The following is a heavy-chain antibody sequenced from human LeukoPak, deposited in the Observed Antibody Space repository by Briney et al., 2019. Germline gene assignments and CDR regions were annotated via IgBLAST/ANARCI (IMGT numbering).Heavy chain of an antibody. CDR3: ARADFGVVSYYFDY. CDR2: INHSGRT. V-gene: IGHV4-34*01. Sequence: SSETLSLTCAVYGGSFSGYYWSWIRQPPGKGLEWIGEINHSGRTNYNPSLKSRVTISVDTSKNQFSLKLSSVTAADTAVYYCARADFGVVSYYFDYWGQGTLVTVSS. CDR1: GGSFSGYY. J-gene: IGHJ4*02. D-gene: IGHD3-3*01.